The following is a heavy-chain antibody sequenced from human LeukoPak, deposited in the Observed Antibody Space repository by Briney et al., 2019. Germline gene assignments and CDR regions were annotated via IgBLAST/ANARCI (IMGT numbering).Heavy chain of an antibody. J-gene: IGHJ6*03. CDR1: DDSITMYY. D-gene: IGHD1-1*01. CDR2: VDHTGST. V-gene: IGHV4-59*01. CDR3: ARGRVSSSTWYSTYYYYFYMDV. Sequence: SETLSLTCTVSDDSITMYYWTWIRQPPGKGLEWIGYVDHTGSTNFNPSLNGRASISRDTSKNLFSLRLRSVTAADTAVYFCARGRVSSSTWYSTYYYYFYMDVWGKGTTVTVSS.